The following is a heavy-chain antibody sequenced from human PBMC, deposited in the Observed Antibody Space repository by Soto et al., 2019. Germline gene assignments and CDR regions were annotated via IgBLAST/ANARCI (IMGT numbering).Heavy chain of an antibody. CDR2: ISYDGSNK. CDR3: ARTLYYYASSGYYRDRHDAFDI. D-gene: IGHD3-22*01. CDR1: GFTFSSYA. J-gene: IGHJ3*02. Sequence: PGGSLRLSCAASGFTFSSYAMHWVRQAPGKGLEWVAVISYDGSNKYYADSVKGRFTISRDNSKNTLYLQMNSLRAEDTAVYYCARTLYYYASSGYYRDRHDAFDIWGQGTMVTVSS. V-gene: IGHV3-30-3*01.